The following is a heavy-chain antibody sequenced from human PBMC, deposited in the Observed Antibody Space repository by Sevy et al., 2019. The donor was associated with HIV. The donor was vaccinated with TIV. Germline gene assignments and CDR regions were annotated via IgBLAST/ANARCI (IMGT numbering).Heavy chain of an antibody. CDR1: GLTFSTYG. V-gene: IGHV3-30*18. D-gene: IGHD5-18*01. CDR2: ISYDGNIQ. Sequence: GGSLRLSCAASGLTFSTYGMHWVRQAPGKGLEWVAVISYDGNIQYYADSVKGRFTVPRDNSKTTLYLQMNSLRAEDSAVYYCAKDQGGYNYAPGYWGQGTLVTVSS. J-gene: IGHJ4*02. CDR3: AKDQGGYNYAPGY.